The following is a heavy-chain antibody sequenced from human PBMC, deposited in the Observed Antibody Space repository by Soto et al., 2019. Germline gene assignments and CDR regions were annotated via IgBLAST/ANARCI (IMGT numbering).Heavy chain of an antibody. CDR3: AREHDALDV. Sequence: QVQLVESGGGVVQPGRSLTLSCAASGFPFTTYPMHWVRQAPGKGLEWVAVISHDGGIKHYADSVKGRFTISRDNSKNTLYLQMNSLRDEDTAVYHCAREHDALDVWGQGTTVTVAS. D-gene: IGHD1-1*01. J-gene: IGHJ6*02. CDR1: GFPFTTYP. CDR2: ISHDGGIK. V-gene: IGHV3-30-3*01.